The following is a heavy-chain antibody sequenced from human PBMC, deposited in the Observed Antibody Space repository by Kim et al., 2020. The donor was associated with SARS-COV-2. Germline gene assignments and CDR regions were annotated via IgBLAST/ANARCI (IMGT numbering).Heavy chain of an antibody. CDR3: AHRRAYSDNWDGGSFDI. D-gene: IGHD1-1*01. V-gene: IGHV2-5*02. Sequence: SGPTLVNPTQTVTLTCTFSGFSLSTNGVGVGWIRQPPGKALEWLAFIYWDDDKRYSPSLKSRLTIIKDSSRNQVILIMTNMDPVDTATYHCAHRRAYSDNWDGGSFDIWGQGTMLTVSS. CDR1: GFSLSTNGVG. J-gene: IGHJ3*02. CDR2: IYWDDDK.